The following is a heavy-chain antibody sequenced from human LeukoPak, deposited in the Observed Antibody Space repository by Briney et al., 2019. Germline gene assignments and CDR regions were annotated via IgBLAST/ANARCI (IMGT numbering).Heavy chain of an antibody. CDR1: GGSISSYY. V-gene: IGHV4-59*08. CDR2: IYYSGST. D-gene: IGHD3-10*01. Sequence: PSETLSLTCTVSGGSISSYYWSWIRQPPGKGLEWIGYIYYSGSTNYNPSLKSRGTISVDTSKNQFSLKLSSVTAADTAVYYCARHGPTMVRGSPYYYYYYGMDVWGQGTTVTVSS. J-gene: IGHJ6*02. CDR3: ARHGPTMVRGSPYYYYYYGMDV.